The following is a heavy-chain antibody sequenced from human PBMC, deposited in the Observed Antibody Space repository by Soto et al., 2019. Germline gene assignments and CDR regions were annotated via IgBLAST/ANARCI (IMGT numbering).Heavy chain of an antibody. V-gene: IGHV1-18*01. J-gene: IGHJ5*02. CDR3: ARASYDFWSGSKNWFDP. Sequence: QVQLVQSGAEVKKPGASVKVSCKASGYTFTSYGISWVRQAPGQGLEWMGWISAYNGNTNYAQKLQGRVTMTTDTSTSTAYMELRSLSSDDTAVYYCARASYDFWSGSKNWFDPWGQGTLVTVSS. CDR2: ISAYNGNT. D-gene: IGHD3-3*01. CDR1: GYTFTSYG.